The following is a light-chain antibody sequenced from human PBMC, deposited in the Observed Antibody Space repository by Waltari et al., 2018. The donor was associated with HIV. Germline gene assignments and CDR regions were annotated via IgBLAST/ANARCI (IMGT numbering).Light chain of an antibody. CDR2: YNA. V-gene: IGLV3-21*04. CDR3: HVWDTISDHVV. J-gene: IGLJ2*01. CDR1: NIGTKS. Sequence: SYVLTQPPSVSVAPGKTAKITCLGNNIGTKSVPWYQQKPDQAPVLVIYYNADRPPGIPERFSGSNSGNTATLTINRVEAGDEADYYCHVWDTISDHVVFGGGSKLTV.